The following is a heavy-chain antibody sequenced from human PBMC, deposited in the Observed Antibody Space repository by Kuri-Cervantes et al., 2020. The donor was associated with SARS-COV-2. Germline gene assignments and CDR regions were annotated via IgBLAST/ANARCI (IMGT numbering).Heavy chain of an antibody. CDR2: IKQDGSEK. V-gene: IGHV3-7*03. D-gene: IGHD3-10*01. Sequence: GESLKISCAASGFTFSSYWMSWVRQAPGKGLEWVANIKQDGSEKYYVDSVKGRFTTSRDNAKNSLYLQMNSLKTEDTAVYYCTTILGSGSMAGDAFDIWGQGTMVTVSS. CDR3: TTILGSGSMAGDAFDI. CDR1: GFTFSSYW. J-gene: IGHJ3*02.